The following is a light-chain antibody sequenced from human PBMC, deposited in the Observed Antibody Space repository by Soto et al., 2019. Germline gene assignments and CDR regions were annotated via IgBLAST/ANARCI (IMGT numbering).Light chain of an antibody. CDR2: EGS. CDR1: SNDVGSHDL. J-gene: IGLJ3*02. CDR3: CTYVGSSTSGV. Sequence: QSALTQPASVSGSPGQSITISCTGTSNDVGSHDLVSWYQQHAGKVPKLMIYEGSKRLSGVSNRFSGSKLGNTASLTISGLQAEDEADYYCCTYVGSSTSGVFGCGTKLTVL. V-gene: IGLV2-23*01.